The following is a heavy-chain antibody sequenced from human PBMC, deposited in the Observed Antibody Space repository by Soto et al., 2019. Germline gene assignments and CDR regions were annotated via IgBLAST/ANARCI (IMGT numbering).Heavy chain of an antibody. CDR1: GFIFSSNG. V-gene: IGHV3-21*01. D-gene: IGHD6-6*01. Sequence: GGSLRLSCAASGFIFSSNGMNWVRQAPGKGLEWVSSISSSGNYIDDADSVKGRFAVSRDNAKKTLYLQMNSLRAEDTAVYYCASVPSTGYWGQGTLVTVSS. CDR3: ASVPSTGY. J-gene: IGHJ4*02. CDR2: ISSSGNYI.